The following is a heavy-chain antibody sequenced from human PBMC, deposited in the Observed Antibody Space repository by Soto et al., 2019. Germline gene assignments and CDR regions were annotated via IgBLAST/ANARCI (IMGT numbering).Heavy chain of an antibody. Sequence: GGSLRLSCAASGFTFSNYAMNWVRQAPGKGLEWVSTISGRGGSAYYADSVKGRFTISRDNSKNILYLQMNSLRAEDTAVYYCAKATMTLVVIRLDSWGQGTLVTVSS. V-gene: IGHV3-23*01. D-gene: IGHD3-22*01. CDR1: GFTFSNYA. CDR3: AKATMTLVVIRLDS. CDR2: ISGRGGSA. J-gene: IGHJ4*02.